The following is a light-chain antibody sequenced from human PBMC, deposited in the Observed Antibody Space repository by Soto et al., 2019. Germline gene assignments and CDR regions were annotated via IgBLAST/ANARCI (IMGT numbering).Light chain of an antibody. Sequence: ENVLTQSPATLSLSPGEIATLSCRASQDVSRYLAWYQQKPGQAPRLLIYDASNRATGIPARFSGSGSGTDFTLTVSSLETEDFAVYYCQQRRTWPPLTFGQGTRLEMK. CDR2: DAS. CDR1: QDVSRY. V-gene: IGKV3-11*01. CDR3: QQRRTWPPLT. J-gene: IGKJ5*01.